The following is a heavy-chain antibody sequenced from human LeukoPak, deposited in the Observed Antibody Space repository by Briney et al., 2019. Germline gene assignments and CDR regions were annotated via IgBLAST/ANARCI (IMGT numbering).Heavy chain of an antibody. CDR3: GGEPRLLDV. Sequence: SSETLSLTCTVFGGSITSSYWSWFRQPPGGELESIGYIYYSGTTKSNPSLESRVTISVDTSKNQLSLKLSFVTAADTATYYCGGEPRLLDVWGKGITVTVSS. CDR2: IYYSGTT. CDR1: GGSITSSY. J-gene: IGHJ6*04. D-gene: IGHD2-15*01. V-gene: IGHV4-59*01.